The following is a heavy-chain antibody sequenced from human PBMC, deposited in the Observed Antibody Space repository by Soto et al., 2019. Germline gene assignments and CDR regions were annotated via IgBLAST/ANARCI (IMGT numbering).Heavy chain of an antibody. Sequence: QVQLVQSGAEVKKPGASVKVSCKASGYIFTNYYIHWVRQAPGQGLEWMAIINPLPTSGSTNYAQQFQGRVTVTMDTSTSTVYLELSSLRSDDTAVYDCARDLAAAAYWGQGTLVTVSS. CDR3: ARDLAAAAY. CDR2: INPLPTSGST. CDR1: GYIFTNYY. D-gene: IGHD6-13*01. V-gene: IGHV1-46*01. J-gene: IGHJ4*02.